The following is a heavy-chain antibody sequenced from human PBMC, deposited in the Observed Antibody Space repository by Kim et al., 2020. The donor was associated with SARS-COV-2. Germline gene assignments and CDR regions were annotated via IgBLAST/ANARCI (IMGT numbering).Heavy chain of an antibody. D-gene: IGHD4-17*01. Sequence: GGSLRLSCAASGFTFSSFGMSWVRQAPGKGLEWVSGIRGSGDIAYYADSVRGRFTISRDNSKNTLYLQMNRLRAEDTAVYYCGKDPNGVYIGAFDICGQG. CDR2: IRGSGDIA. V-gene: IGHV3-23*01. J-gene: IGHJ3*02. CDR3: GKDPNGVYIGAFDI. CDR1: GFTFSSFG.